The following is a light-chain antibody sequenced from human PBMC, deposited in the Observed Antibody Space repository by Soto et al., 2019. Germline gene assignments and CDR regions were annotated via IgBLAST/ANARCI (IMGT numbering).Light chain of an antibody. V-gene: IGKV3-15*01. CDR2: GVS. CDR1: QGVATN. J-gene: IGKJ5*01. Sequence: IFITQPQATRSVSPGKRAPLTCRADQGVATNFAWYQQKYGQSPRLLIYGVSSRATGIPDRFSATGYETDVTLTISGLEPGDFAVYFCQQYDDSLFSFGGGTRLEIK. CDR3: QQYDDSLFS.